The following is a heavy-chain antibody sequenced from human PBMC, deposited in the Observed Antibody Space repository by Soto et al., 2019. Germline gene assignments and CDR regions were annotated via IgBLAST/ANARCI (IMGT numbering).Heavy chain of an antibody. Sequence: QVQLQESGPGLVKPSQTLSLTCTVSGGSISSGGYYWSWIRQHPGKGLEWIGYIYYSGSTYYNPCLKSRVTISVDTSKNQFSLELSSVTAADTAVYYCARDRGSRQLAEFDYWGQGTLVTVSS. J-gene: IGHJ4*02. CDR2: IYYSGST. CDR3: ARDRGSRQLAEFDY. CDR1: GGSISSGGYY. V-gene: IGHV4-31*03. D-gene: IGHD6-6*01.